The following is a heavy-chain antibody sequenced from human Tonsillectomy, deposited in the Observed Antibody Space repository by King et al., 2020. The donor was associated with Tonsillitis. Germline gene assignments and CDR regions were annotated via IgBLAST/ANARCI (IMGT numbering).Heavy chain of an antibody. V-gene: IGHV5-51*01. D-gene: IGHD1-7*01. CDR1: GYRFHSYW. J-gene: IGHJ5*02. CDR3: ARQAVTPANYFAP. Sequence: QLVQSGAEVKKSGESLKISCKVSGYRFHSYWIAWVRQMPGKGLEWMGIIYPADSDARYSPSFQGQVTISVDRSLSTAYLQWNSLKASDTAVYYCARQAVTPANYFAPWGQGTLVTVS. CDR2: IYPADSDA.